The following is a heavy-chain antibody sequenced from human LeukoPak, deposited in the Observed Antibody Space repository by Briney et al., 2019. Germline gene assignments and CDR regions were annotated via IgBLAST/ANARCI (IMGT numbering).Heavy chain of an antibody. Sequence: ETLSLTCAVSGASISGSGYYLGWIRQPPGKGLEWIGNIYYTGSTYYKASLQSRVTISIDMSKNQFSLRLSSVTAADTAMYYCVKSGGYGLIDYWGQGTLVTVSS. J-gene: IGHJ4*02. CDR3: VKSGGYGLIDY. D-gene: IGHD6-19*01. CDR2: IYYTGST. CDR1: GASISGSGYY. V-gene: IGHV4-39*01.